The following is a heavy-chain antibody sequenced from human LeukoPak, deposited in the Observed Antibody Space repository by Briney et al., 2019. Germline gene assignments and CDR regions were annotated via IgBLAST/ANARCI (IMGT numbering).Heavy chain of an antibody. CDR2: INHSGST. CDR1: GGSFSGYY. J-gene: IGHJ4*02. Sequence: SETLSLTCAVYGGSFSGYYWSWIRQPPGKGLEWIGEINHSGSTNYNPSLKSRVTISVDTSKNQFSLKLSSVTAADTAVYYCARLNNWNYEDYWGQGTLVTVSS. D-gene: IGHD1-7*01. CDR3: ARLNNWNYEDY. V-gene: IGHV4-34*01.